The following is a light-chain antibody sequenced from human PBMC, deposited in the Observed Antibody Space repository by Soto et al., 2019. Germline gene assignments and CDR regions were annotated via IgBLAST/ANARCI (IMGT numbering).Light chain of an antibody. V-gene: IGKV1-39*01. Sequence: DIHMTQSPSSLSASVGDRVTITCRASQSISSYLNWYQQKPGKAPKLLIYAASSLQSGVPSRFGGSGSGTDFTLTISSLQPEDFATYYCQQSYSTPRTFGQGTKLEIK. CDR2: AAS. J-gene: IGKJ2*01. CDR1: QSISSY. CDR3: QQSYSTPRT.